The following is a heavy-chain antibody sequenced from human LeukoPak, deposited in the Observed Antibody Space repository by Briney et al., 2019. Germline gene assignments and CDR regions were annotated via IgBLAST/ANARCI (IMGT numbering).Heavy chain of an antibody. V-gene: IGHV3-64*02. D-gene: IGHD6-19*01. J-gene: IGHJ3*02. Sequence: GGSLRLSCAASGFTFSSYAMNWVRQAPGKGLEYVSTISTNGGITHYADSVKGRFTISRDNSKNTLYLQMGSLRAEDMAVYYCARGRASGGSSGWYDTFDIWGQGTMVTVSS. CDR2: ISTNGGIT. CDR3: ARGRASGGSSGWYDTFDI. CDR1: GFTFSSYA.